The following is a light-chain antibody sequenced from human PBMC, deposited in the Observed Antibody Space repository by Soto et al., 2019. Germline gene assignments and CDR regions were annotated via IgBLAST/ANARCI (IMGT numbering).Light chain of an antibody. CDR1: SSNIGAGYD. CDR3: QSYDTSLGGSV. V-gene: IGLV1-40*01. J-gene: IGLJ3*02. CDR2: GNS. Sequence: QSVPTQSPSVYGAPGQRVTISCTGSSSNIGAGYDVHWYQQLPGKAPQLLIYGNSNRPSGVPDRFSGSKSGTSASLAITGLRPEDEADYYCQSYDTSLGGSVFGGGTKLTVL.